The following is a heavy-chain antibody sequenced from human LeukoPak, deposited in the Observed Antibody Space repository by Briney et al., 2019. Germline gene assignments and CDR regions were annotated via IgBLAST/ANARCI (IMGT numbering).Heavy chain of an antibody. Sequence: SQTLSLTCTVSGGSISSYYWSWIRQPPGKGLEWIGYIYYSGSTNYNPSLKSRVTISVDTSKNQFSLKLSSVTAADTAVYYCARGVRWFGELSDWFDPWGQGTLVTVSS. J-gene: IGHJ5*02. D-gene: IGHD3-10*01. V-gene: IGHV4-59*01. CDR2: IYYSGST. CDR1: GGSISSYY. CDR3: ARGVRWFGELSDWFDP.